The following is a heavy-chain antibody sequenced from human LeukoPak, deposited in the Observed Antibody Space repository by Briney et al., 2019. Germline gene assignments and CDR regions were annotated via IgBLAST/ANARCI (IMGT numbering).Heavy chain of an antibody. CDR2: ISGSGGST. CDR1: GFTFSSYA. D-gene: IGHD1-26*01. V-gene: IGHV3-23*01. Sequence: GGSLRLSCAASGFTFSSYAMSWVRQAPGKGLEWVSAISGSGGSTYYADSVKGRFTISRDNSKNTLYLQMNSLRAEDTAVYYCAKRSRLYSGSSDAPYYYYMDVWGKGATVTVSS. CDR3: AKRSRLYSGSSDAPYYYYMDV. J-gene: IGHJ6*03.